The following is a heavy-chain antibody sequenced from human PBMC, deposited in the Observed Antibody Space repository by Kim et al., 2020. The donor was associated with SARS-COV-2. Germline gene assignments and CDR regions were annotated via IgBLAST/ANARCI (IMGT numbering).Heavy chain of an antibody. CDR2: IKQDGSEK. CDR1: EFIFSSYW. J-gene: IGHJ4*02. V-gene: IGHV3-7*01. Sequence: GGSLRLSCAVSEFIFSSYWMNWVRQAPGKGPEWVATIKQDGSEKYYVDSVKGRFTISRDNAKKSVYLQMSSLRAEDTAVYYCGTMCRRIQDRNSWGQGTLVTVPS. D-gene: IGHD5-18*01. CDR3: GTMCRRIQDRNS.